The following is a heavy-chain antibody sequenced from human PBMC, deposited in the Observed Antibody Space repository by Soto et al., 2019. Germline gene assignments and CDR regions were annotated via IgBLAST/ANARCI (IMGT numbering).Heavy chain of an antibody. Sequence: GGSLRLSCAASGFTFSSYAISWVRQAPGKGLEWVSAISGSGGSTYYADSVKGRFTISRDNSKNTLYLQMNSLRAEDTAVYYCAKGPIVLMVYAISWGQGTLVTVSS. CDR2: ISGSGGST. V-gene: IGHV3-23*01. D-gene: IGHD2-8*01. CDR1: GFTFSSYA. CDR3: AKGPIVLMVYAIS. J-gene: IGHJ4*02.